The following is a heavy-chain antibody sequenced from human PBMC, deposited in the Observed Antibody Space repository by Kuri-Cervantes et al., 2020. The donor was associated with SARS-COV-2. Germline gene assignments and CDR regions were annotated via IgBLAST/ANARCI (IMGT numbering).Heavy chain of an antibody. CDR2: IIPIFGTA. J-gene: IGHJ6*03. CDR3: ARVLGIFGVVTSYMDV. V-gene: IGHV1-69*13. CDR1: GGTFSSYA. D-gene: IGHD3-3*01. Sequence: SVKVSCKASGGTFSSYAISWVRQAPGQGLEWMGGIIPIFGTANYAQKFQGRVTITADESTSTVYMELSSLRSEDTAVYYCARVLGIFGVVTSYMDVWGKGTTVTVSS.